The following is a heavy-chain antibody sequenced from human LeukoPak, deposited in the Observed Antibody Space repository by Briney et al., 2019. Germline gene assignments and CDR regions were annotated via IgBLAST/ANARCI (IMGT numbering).Heavy chain of an antibody. V-gene: IGHV1-18*01. J-gene: IGHJ3*02. CDR1: GYTFTSYG. Sequence: ASVKVSCKASGYTFTSYGISWVRQAPGQGLEWMGWISAYNGNTNYAQKLQGRVTMTTDTSTSTAYMELRSLRSDDTAVYYCARLGYCTNGVCYEKIDAFDIWGQGTMVTVSP. CDR2: ISAYNGNT. D-gene: IGHD2-8*01. CDR3: ARLGYCTNGVCYEKIDAFDI.